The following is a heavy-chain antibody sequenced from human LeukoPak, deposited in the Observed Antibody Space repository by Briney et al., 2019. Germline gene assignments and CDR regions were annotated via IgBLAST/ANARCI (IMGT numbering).Heavy chain of an antibody. CDR2: INHSGST. CDR3: TRAKRIIMIRGVITRYFDY. D-gene: IGHD3-10*01. CDR1: GGSFSTYY. Sequence: PSETLSLTCGVYGGSFSTYYWSWIRQPPGKGLEWMGEINHSGSTNYKPSLKSRVTISVDTSKNQFSLKLSSVTAADTAVYYCTRAKRIIMIRGVITRYFDYWGQGTLVTVSS. J-gene: IGHJ4*02. V-gene: IGHV4-34*01.